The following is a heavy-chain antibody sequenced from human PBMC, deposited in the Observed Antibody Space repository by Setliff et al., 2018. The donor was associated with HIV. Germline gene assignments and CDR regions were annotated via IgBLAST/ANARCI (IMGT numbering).Heavy chain of an antibody. J-gene: IGHJ5*02. V-gene: IGHV4-39*01. CDR3: ARRAHSVYPPS. Sequence: PSETLSLTCTVSGVSMSDCNYYWGWFRRPPGKGLEWIGSFYPSGGTPYSSSLKSRVTISADTSKNQFSLELRSGTAGDTAVYYCARRAHSVYPPSWGPGILVTVSS. D-gene: IGHD2-8*01. CDR2: FYPSGGT. CDR1: GVSMSDCNYY.